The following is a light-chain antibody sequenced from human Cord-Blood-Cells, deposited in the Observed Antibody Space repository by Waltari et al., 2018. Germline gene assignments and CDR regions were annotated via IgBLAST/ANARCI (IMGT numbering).Light chain of an antibody. V-gene: IGKV3-11*01. Sequence: ELVLTQSPATLSLSPGERATLSCRASQSVSSYLAWYQQKPSQAPRLLIYDASNRATGIPARFSGSGSGTDFTLTISSLEPEDFAVYYCQQRSNWPPYTFGQGTKLEIK. CDR3: QQRSNWPPYT. CDR1: QSVSSY. J-gene: IGKJ2*01. CDR2: DAS.